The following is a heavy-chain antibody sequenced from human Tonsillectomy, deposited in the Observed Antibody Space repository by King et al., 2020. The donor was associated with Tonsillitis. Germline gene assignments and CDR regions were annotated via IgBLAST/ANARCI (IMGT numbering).Heavy chain of an antibody. D-gene: IGHD3-3*01. CDR2: INSDGSIT. Sequence: VQLVESGGGLVQPGGSLRLSCAASGFTFSSYWMHWVRQAPGKGLVWVSRINSDGSITTYADSVKGLFTISRDNAMDTLYLQMNSLRVEDTAVYYCTTSLTLFGAYWGQGMVVTVSS. CDR1: GFTFSSYW. CDR3: TTSLTLFGAY. J-gene: IGHJ4*02. V-gene: IGHV3-74*01.